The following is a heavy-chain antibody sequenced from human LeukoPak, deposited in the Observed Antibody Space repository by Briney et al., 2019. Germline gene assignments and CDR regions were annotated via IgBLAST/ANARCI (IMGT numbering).Heavy chain of an antibody. V-gene: IGHV3-64*01. J-gene: IGHJ4*02. CDR2: INDNGDST. CDR3: ARRAGAYSHPYDY. CDR1: GFTFSSYA. Sequence: GGSLRLSCAASGFTFSSYAMHWVRQAPGKGLEYVAGINDNGDSTYHANSVKGRFTISRDNSKNTLYLQMNSLRAEDSAVYYCARRAGAYSHPYDYWGQGTLVTVSS. D-gene: IGHD4/OR15-4a*01.